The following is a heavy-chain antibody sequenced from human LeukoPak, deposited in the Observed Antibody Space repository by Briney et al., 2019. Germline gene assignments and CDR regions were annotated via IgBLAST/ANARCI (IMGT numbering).Heavy chain of an antibody. J-gene: IGHJ4*02. CDR3: ATDGIRGWLGFDY. CDR2: FDPEDGET. D-gene: IGHD6-19*01. Sequence: ASVKVSCKASGYTFSTFDINWVRQAPGQGLEWMGGFDPEDGETIYAQKFQGRVTMTEDTSTDTAYMELSSLRSEDTAVYYCATDGIRGWLGFDYWGQGTLVTVSS. CDR1: GYTFSTFD. V-gene: IGHV1-24*01.